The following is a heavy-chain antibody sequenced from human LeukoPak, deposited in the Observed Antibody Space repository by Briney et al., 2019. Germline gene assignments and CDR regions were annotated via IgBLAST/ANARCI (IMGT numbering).Heavy chain of an antibody. D-gene: IGHD2-8*01. Sequence: SETLSLTCTVSGGSISSYYWTWIRQPPGKGLEWIGFIYYSGRANYNPSLKSRVTILVDTSKNQFSLRLSSVTAADTAVYYCARTGSYDTNGLDSWGQGTLVIVSS. CDR1: GGSISSYY. J-gene: IGHJ4*02. CDR3: ARTGSYDTNGLDS. V-gene: IGHV4-59*08. CDR2: IYYSGRA.